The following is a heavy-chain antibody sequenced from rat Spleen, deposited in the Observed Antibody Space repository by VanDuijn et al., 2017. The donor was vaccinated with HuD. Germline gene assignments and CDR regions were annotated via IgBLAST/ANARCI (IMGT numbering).Heavy chain of an antibody. D-gene: IGHD1-11*01. CDR2: ISPSGVT. Sequence: EVQLVESGGGLVQPGRSLKLSCAASGFTFSNFDMAWVRQAPTKGLEWVTSISPSGVTYYRDSVKGRFTISRDNVESTLYLQMDSLRSEDTATYYCARPTEGIAWFVYWGQGTLVTVSS. CDR1: GFTFSNFD. CDR3: ARPTEGIAWFVY. J-gene: IGHJ3*01. V-gene: IGHV5-25*01.